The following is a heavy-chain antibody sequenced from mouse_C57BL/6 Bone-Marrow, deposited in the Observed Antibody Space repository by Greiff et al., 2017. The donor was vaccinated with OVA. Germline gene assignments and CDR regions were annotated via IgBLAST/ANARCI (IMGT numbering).Heavy chain of an antibody. CDR3: ARWGQLRLPY. D-gene: IGHD3-2*02. CDR1: GYTFTSYW. Sequence: QVHVKQPGAELVKPGASVKLSCKASGYTFTSYWMHWVKQRPGQGLEWIGMIHPNSGSTNYNEKFKSKATLTVDKSSSTAYMQLSSLTSEDSAVYYCARWGQLRLPYWGQGTTLTVSS. CDR2: IHPNSGST. J-gene: IGHJ2*01. V-gene: IGHV1-64*01.